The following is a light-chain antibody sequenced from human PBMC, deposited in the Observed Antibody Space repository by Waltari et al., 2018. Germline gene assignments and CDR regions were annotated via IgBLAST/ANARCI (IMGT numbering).Light chain of an antibody. CDR3: QAWDSSTVV. CDR1: GLGEKY. V-gene: IGLV3-1*01. Sequence: SSELTQSPSVTVSPGQTASISRSGHGLGEKYVSWYQQKAGQSPELVIYQDIKRPSGIPERFSGSTSGNTATLTISGTQTMDEADYYCQAWDSSTVVFGGGTKLTVL. CDR2: QDI. J-gene: IGLJ2*01.